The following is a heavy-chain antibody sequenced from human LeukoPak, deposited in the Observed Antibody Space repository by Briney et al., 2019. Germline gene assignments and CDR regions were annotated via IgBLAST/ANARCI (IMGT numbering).Heavy chain of an antibody. CDR3: ATELLAPLDY. V-gene: IGHV3-53*01. CDR1: GFTVSSNY. CDR2: VHRDGDT. Sequence: PGGSLRLSCAASGFTVSSNYMSWVRQAPGKGLEWVAVVHRDGDTYHADSVKGRFTISRDNAKNTLYLQMNSLRADDTAVYYCATELLAPLDYWGQGTLVTVPS. J-gene: IGHJ4*02. D-gene: IGHD5-12*01.